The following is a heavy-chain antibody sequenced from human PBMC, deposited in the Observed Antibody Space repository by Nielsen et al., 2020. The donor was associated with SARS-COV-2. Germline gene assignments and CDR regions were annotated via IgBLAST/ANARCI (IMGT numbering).Heavy chain of an antibody. J-gene: IGHJ6*02. V-gene: IGHV3-66*02. CDR3: ARYLSAGRYYYYYGMDV. D-gene: IGHD1-26*01. Sequence: WIRQPPGKGLEWVSVIYSGGSTYYADSVKGRFTISRDNSKNTLYLQMNSLRAEDTAVYYCARYLSAGRYYYYYGMDVWGQGTTVTVSS. CDR2: IYSGGST.